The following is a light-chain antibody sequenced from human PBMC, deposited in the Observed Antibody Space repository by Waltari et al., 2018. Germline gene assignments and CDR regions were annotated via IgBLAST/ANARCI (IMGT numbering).Light chain of an antibody. CDR1: SSNIGAGYD. V-gene: IGLV1-40*01. J-gene: IGLJ2*01. Sequence: QSVLTQPPSVSGAPGQRVTISCTGSSSNIGAGYDVHWYQHLPGTAPKLLIYVNTNRPSGVPDRFSGSRSGTSASRAITGLRAEDEADDYCQSYDSSLSGRVFGGGTKVTVL. CDR2: VNT. CDR3: QSYDSSLSGRV.